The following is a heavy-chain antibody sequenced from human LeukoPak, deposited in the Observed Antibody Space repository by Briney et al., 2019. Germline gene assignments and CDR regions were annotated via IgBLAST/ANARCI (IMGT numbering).Heavy chain of an antibody. Sequence: ASVKVSCKASVYTFTGYYMHWVRQAPGQGLEWMGWINPNSGGTNYAQKFQGRVTMTRDTSISTAYMELSRLRSEDTAVYYCATYTDTDAFDIWGQGTMVTVSS. D-gene: IGHD5-18*01. J-gene: IGHJ3*02. V-gene: IGHV1-2*02. CDR3: ATYTDTDAFDI. CDR1: VYTFTGYY. CDR2: INPNSGGT.